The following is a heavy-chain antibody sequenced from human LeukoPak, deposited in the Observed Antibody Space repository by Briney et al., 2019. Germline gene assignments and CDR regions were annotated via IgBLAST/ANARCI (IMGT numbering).Heavy chain of an antibody. Sequence: GGSLRLSCAASGFTFDDYAMHWVRQAPGKGLEWVSGISWNSGSIGYADSVKGRFTISRDNAKNSLYLQMNSLRAEDTAVYYCAKPPSSGWYYFDYWGQGTLVTVSS. J-gene: IGHJ4*02. V-gene: IGHV3-9*01. D-gene: IGHD6-19*01. CDR1: GFTFDDYA. CDR3: AKPPSSGWYYFDY. CDR2: ISWNSGSI.